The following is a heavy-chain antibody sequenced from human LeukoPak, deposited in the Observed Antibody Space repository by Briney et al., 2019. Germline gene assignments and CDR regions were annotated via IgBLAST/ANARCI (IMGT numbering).Heavy chain of an antibody. J-gene: IGHJ4*02. CDR2: IYSSGTT. CDR1: GCTVNNNY. V-gene: IGHV3-66*01. CDR3: AGGVLAHYFDY. Sequence: GGSLRLSCAASGCTVNNNYMSWVRQAPGKGLEWVSVIYSSGTTFYADSVKGRVTISRDNSKNTLYLHMDSLRAEDTAVYYCAGGVLAHYFDYWGQGTLATVSS. D-gene: IGHD6-13*01.